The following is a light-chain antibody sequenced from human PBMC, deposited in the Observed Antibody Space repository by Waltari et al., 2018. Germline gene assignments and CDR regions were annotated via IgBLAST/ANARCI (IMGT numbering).Light chain of an antibody. Sequence: QSALTQPASVSGSPGQSITISCTGTSSDVGGYHYVSWYQQHPGKAPKLMIFDVNNRPSGVSNRVSGSKSGNTASLTISGLQAEDEADYYCSSYTSSSTLVVFGGGTELTVL. V-gene: IGLV2-14*03. CDR1: SSDVGGYHY. CDR2: DVN. J-gene: IGLJ2*01. CDR3: SSYTSSSTLVV.